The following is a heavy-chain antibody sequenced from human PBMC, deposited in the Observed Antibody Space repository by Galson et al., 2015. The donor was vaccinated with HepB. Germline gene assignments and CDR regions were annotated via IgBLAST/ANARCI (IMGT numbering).Heavy chain of an antibody. J-gene: IGHJ4*02. Sequence: SLRLSCAASGFTFSTYTMNWVRQAPGKGLEWVSAISSSSTYMYHAGSVKGRFTISRDNAQNSLYLQMNSLRAEDTAVYFCARDRIDCTSTSCYPTIDYWGQGTLVTVSS. CDR1: GFTFSTYT. CDR3: ARDRIDCTSTSCYPTIDY. CDR2: ISSSSTYM. D-gene: IGHD2-2*01. V-gene: IGHV3-21*01.